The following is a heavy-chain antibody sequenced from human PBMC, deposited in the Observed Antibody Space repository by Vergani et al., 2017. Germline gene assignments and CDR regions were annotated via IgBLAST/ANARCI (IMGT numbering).Heavy chain of an antibody. CDR3: AKGYYDSSGYLY. V-gene: IGHV3-23*01. CDR2: ISGSGGST. CDR1: GFTFSSYA. D-gene: IGHD3-22*01. J-gene: IGHJ4*02. Sequence: EVQLLESGGGLVQPGGSLRLSCAASGFTFSSYAMSWVRQAPGKGLEWVSAISGSGGSTYYADSVKGRFTIARDNSKNTLYLQMNSLRAEDTAVYYCAKGYYDSSGYLYWGQGTLVTVSS.